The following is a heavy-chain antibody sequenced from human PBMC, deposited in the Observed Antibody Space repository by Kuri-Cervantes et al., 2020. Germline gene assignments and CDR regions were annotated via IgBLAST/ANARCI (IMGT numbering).Heavy chain of an antibody. CDR1: GGSISSSSYY. J-gene: IGHJ4*02. CDR2: IYYSGST. V-gene: IGHV4-61*01. D-gene: IGHD5-18*01. CDR3: ARARIQLWLRYSDY. Sequence: SETLSLTCTVSGGSISSSSYYGSWIRQPPGKGLEWIGYIYYSGSTNYNPSLKSRVTISVDTSKNQFSLKLSSVTAADTAVYYCARARIQLWLRYSDYWGQGTLVTVSS.